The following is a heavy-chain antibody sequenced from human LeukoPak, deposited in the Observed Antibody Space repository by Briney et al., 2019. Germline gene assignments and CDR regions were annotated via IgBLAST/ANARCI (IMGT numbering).Heavy chain of an antibody. V-gene: IGHV7-4-1*02. Sequence: ASVKVSCKASGYSFTEYAMNRVRQAPGQGLEWMGWINTNTRTPTYAQGFIGRVVFSLDTSVSTAYLQISSLKAEDTAVYYCARGGFDSRWACDIWGQGTMVTVSS. CDR3: ARGGFDSRWACDI. CDR2: INTNTRTP. D-gene: IGHD3-9*01. CDR1: GYSFTEYA. J-gene: IGHJ3*02.